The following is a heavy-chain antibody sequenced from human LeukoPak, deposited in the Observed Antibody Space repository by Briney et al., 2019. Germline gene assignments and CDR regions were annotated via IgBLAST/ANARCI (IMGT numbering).Heavy chain of an antibody. CDR1: GGSISSYY. D-gene: IGHD6-19*01. V-gene: IGHV4-59*01. CDR3: ARQLAQAEGRAFDI. J-gene: IGHJ3*02. Sequence: SETLSLTCTVSGGSISSYYWSWIRQPPGKGLQWIAYTHHTGSSNYSPSLRSRVTISMDTSKNQFSLNLNSVSAADTAVYHCARQLAQAEGRAFDIWGQGTKVTVSS. CDR2: THHTGSS.